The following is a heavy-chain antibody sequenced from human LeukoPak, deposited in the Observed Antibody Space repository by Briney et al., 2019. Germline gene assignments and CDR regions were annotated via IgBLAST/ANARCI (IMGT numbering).Heavy chain of an antibody. V-gene: IGHV3-30*18. CDR2: ISHDGSRK. D-gene: IGHD3-9*01. J-gene: IGHJ6*02. Sequence: GGSLRLSCAASGFTFSSYGMHWVRQAPGKGLEWVAVISHDGSRKYYADSVKGRFTVSRDNSKNTLYVQMNSLRAEDTAVYYCAKDRNPYYDISFYHYGMDVWGQGTTVTVSS. CDR1: GFTFSSYG. CDR3: AKDRNPYYDISFYHYGMDV.